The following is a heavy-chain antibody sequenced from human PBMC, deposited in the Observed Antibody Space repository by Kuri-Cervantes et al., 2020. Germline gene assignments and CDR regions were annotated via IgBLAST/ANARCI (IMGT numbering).Heavy chain of an antibody. V-gene: IGHV3-7*01. CDR2: IKQDGSEK. CDR3: ARAVAVAGMGPQFDY. D-gene: IGHD6-19*01. Sequence: GGSLRLSCAASGFTFSSYWMSWVRQAPGKRLEWVANIKQDGSEKYYVDSVKGRFTISRDNAKNSLYLQMNSLRAEDTAVYYCARAVAVAGMGPQFDYWGQGTLVTVSS. J-gene: IGHJ4*02. CDR1: GFTFSSYW.